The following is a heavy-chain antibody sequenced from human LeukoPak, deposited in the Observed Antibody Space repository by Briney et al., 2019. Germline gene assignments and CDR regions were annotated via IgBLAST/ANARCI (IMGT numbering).Heavy chain of an antibody. J-gene: IGHJ4*02. Sequence: PGGSLRPSCAASGFTFSSYWMSWVRQAPGKGLEWVANIKQEGSEKYYVDSVKGRFTISRDNAKNSLYLQMNSLRAEDTAVYYCAREPYGDYFDYWGQGTLVTVSS. CDR2: IKQEGSEK. D-gene: IGHD4-17*01. CDR1: GFTFSSYW. CDR3: AREPYGDYFDY. V-gene: IGHV3-7*03.